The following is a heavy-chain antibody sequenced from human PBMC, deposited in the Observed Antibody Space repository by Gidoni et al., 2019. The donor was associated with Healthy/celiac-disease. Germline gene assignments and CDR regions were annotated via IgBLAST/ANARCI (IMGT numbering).Heavy chain of an antibody. J-gene: IGHJ4*02. D-gene: IGHD2-15*01. CDR2: ISYDGSNK. CDR1: GFTFSSYA. CDR3: ARSGGPPYCSGGSCYAYYFDY. V-gene: IGHV3-30-3*01. Sequence: QVQLVESGGGVVQPGRSLRLSCSASGFTFSSYAMHWVRQAPGKWLEWVAVISYDGSNKYYADYVKGRCTISRDKSKNTLYLQMNSLRAEDTAVYYCARSGGPPYCSGGSCYAYYFDYWGQGTLVTVSS.